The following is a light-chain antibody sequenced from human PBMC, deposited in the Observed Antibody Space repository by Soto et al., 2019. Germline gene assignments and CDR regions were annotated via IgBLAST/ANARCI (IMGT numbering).Light chain of an antibody. Sequence: DIQMTQSPSSLSASVGDRVTITCRASQSSSSYLNWYQQKPGTAPKLLIYAASSLQSGVPSRFSGSGSGTDFTLTISSLQPEDFATYYCQQSYSTPYTFGQGTKLEIK. CDR2: AAS. V-gene: IGKV1-39*01. CDR1: QSSSSY. CDR3: QQSYSTPYT. J-gene: IGKJ2*01.